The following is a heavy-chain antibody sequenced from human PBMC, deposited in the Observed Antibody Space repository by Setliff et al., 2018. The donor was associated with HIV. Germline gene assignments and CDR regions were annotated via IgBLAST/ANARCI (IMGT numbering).Heavy chain of an antibody. CDR1: GGSFSGYY. CDR3: ATEYSGYEANWFDT. CDR2: INHVGST. Sequence: SETLSLTCAVYGGSFSGYYWSFIRQPPGKGLEWIGEINHVGSTHYNPSLKSRVIISVETSKNQFSLHLNSVTAADTAVYYCATEYSGYEANWFDTWGQGTLVTVSS. J-gene: IGHJ5*02. D-gene: IGHD5-12*01. V-gene: IGHV4-34*01.